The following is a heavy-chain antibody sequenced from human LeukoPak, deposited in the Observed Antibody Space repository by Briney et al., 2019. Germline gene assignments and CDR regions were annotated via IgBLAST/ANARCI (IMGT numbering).Heavy chain of an antibody. D-gene: IGHD3-22*01. CDR2: IYYSGST. CDR3: ARFSEYYDSSLHYVDH. J-gene: IGHJ4*02. CDR1: GGSISNYY. V-gene: IGHV4-39*06. Sequence: PSETLSLTCTVSGGSISNYYWGWIRQPPGEGLEWIGSIYYSGSTYYNSSLQSRVTISVHMSNNQFALKLSSVTAADTAVYYCARFSEYYDSSLHYVDHWGQGTLVSVSS.